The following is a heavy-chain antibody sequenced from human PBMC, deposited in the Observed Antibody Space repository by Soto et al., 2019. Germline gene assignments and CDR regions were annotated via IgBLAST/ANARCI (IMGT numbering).Heavy chain of an antibody. J-gene: IGHJ4*02. V-gene: IGHV4-59*01. CDR3: AREAAAGSVFDY. CDR2: IYYSGST. D-gene: IGHD6-13*01. Sequence: PSETLSLTCTVSGGSISSYYLSWILQPPGKGLEWIGYIYYSGSTNYHPSLKSRVTISVDTSKNQFSLKLSSVTAADTAVYYCAREAAAGSVFDYWGQGTLVTVSS. CDR1: GGSISSYY.